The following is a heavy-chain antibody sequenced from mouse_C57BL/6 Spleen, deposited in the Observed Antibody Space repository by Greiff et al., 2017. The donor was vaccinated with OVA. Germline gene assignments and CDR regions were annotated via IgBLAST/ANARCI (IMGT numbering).Heavy chain of an antibody. V-gene: IGHV1-22*01. Sequence: VQLQQSGPELVKPGASVKMSCKASGYTFTDYNMHWVKQSHGKSLEWIGYINPNNGGTSYNQKFKGKATLTVNKSSSTAYMELRSLTSEDSAVYYCAREGWLPPYYAMDYWGQGTSVTVSS. D-gene: IGHD2-2*01. CDR2: INPNNGGT. J-gene: IGHJ4*01. CDR3: AREGWLPPYYAMDY. CDR1: GYTFTDYN.